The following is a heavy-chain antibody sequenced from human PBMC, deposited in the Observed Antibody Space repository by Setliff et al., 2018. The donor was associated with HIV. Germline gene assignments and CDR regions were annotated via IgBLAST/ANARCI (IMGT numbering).Heavy chain of an antibody. CDR2: VYYNGAT. J-gene: IGHJ5*02. Sequence: PSETLSLTCAVYGGSFSGYYWSWIHQPPGKGLEWIGSVYYNGATDHNPSLKSRVTISVDTSNQQFSLKLSPVTAADTAVDYCARHEGYNDFLTGYFRYKWYDPWGQGTLVTVSS. CDR1: GGSFSGYY. V-gene: IGHV4-34*01. D-gene: IGHD3-9*01. CDR3: ARHEGYNDFLTGYFRYKWYDP.